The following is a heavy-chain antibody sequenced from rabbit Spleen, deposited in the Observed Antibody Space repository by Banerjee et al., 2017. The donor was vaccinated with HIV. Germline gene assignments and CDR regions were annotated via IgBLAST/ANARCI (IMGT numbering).Heavy chain of an antibody. CDR1: GFDFSNYNF. Sequence: QSLEESGGDLVKPGASLTLTCTASGFDFSNYNFMCWVRQAPGKGLEWIACIDTGSSSGFTYSATWAKGRFTCSKTSSTTVTLQMTSLTAADTATYFCARDTSTSFSTYGMDLWGPGTLVTVS. D-gene: IGHD1-1*01. CDR3: ARDTSTSFSTYGMDL. J-gene: IGHJ6*01. CDR2: IDTGSSSGFT. V-gene: IGHV1S40*01.